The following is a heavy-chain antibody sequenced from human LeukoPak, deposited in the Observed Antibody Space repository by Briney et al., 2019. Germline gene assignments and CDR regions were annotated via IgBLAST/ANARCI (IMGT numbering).Heavy chain of an antibody. CDR2: IKQDGSEK. CDR1: GFTFSSYW. V-gene: IGHV3-7*01. D-gene: IGHD3-10*01. CDR3: ASMITMVRGVIQKDY. Sequence: PGGSLRLSCAASGFTFSSYWMSWVRQAPGKGLEWVANIKQDGSEKYYVDSVKGRFTISRDNAKNSLYLQMNSLRAEDTAVYYCASMITMVRGVIQKDYWGQGTLVTVSS. J-gene: IGHJ4*02.